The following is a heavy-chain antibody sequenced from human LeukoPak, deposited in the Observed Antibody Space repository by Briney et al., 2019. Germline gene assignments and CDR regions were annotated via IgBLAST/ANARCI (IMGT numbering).Heavy chain of an antibody. CDR3: ARARAYGYGYSDY. J-gene: IGHJ4*02. V-gene: IGHV3-74*01. CDR2: ISTDGTST. CDR1: GFTFSSYW. Sequence: GGSLRLSCAASGFTFSSYWMYWVRQAPGKGLVWVSRISTDGTSTSYADSVKGRFTISRDNAKNTLYLQMNSLRAEDTALYYCARARAYGYGYSDYWGQGTLVTVSS. D-gene: IGHD5-18*01.